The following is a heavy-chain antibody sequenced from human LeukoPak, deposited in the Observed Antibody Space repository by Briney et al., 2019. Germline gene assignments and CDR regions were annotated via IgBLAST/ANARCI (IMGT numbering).Heavy chain of an antibody. V-gene: IGHV3-66*01. CDR2: MYSGGST. CDR3: ARANYYDISGYDY. Sequence: GGSLRLSCAASGFTVSSNYMSWVRQAPGKGLEWVSVMYSGGSTYYADSVKGRFTISRDNAKNSLYLQMNSLRAEDTAVYYCARANYYDISGYDYWGQGTLVTVSS. J-gene: IGHJ4*02. D-gene: IGHD3-22*01. CDR1: GFTVSSNY.